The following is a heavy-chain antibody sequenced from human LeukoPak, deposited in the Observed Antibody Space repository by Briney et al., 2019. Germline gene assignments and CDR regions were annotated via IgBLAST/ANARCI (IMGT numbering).Heavy chain of an antibody. D-gene: IGHD3-10*01. CDR2: IHPKTGVT. Sequence: GASVKVSCKASGYNFFDFYMHWVRQAPGQGLEWLGWIHPKTGVTNYAQRFQGRVTLTRDTSISALYMELTSMTFDDTAVYYCVRENWYYDYWGQGTLVTVSS. V-gene: IGHV1-2*02. J-gene: IGHJ4*02. CDR3: VRENWYYDY. CDR1: GYNFFDFY.